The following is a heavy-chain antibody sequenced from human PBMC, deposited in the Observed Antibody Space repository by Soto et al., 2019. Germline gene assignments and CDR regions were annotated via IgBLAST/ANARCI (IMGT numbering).Heavy chain of an antibody. CDR1: GYTFTSYG. D-gene: IGHD2-2*01. V-gene: IGHV1-18*04. CDR3: ARDIVVVPAATSRCYRDYYYGMDV. Sequence: ASVKVSCKASGYTFTSYGISWVRQAPGQGLEWMGWISAYNGNTNYAQKLQGRVTMTTDTSTSTAYMELRSLRSDDTAVYYCARDIVVVPAATSRCYRDYYYGMDVWGQGTTVTVSS. CDR2: ISAYNGNT. J-gene: IGHJ6*02.